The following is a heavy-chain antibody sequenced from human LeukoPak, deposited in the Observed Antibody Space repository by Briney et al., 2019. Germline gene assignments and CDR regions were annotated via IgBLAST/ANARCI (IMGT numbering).Heavy chain of an antibody. V-gene: IGHV4-61*02. CDR3: ASDLGY. J-gene: IGHJ4*02. Sequence: SETLSLTCTVSGGSISSGSYYWNWIRQPAGKGLEWIGRIYSSGSTNYNPSLKSRVTISVDTSKNQISLKLSSVTAADTAVYYCASDLGYWGQGTLVTVSS. CDR1: GGSISSGSYY. CDR2: IYSSGST.